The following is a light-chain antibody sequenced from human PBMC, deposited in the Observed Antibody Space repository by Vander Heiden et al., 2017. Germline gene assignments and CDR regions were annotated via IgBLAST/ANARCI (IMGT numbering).Light chain of an antibody. CDR1: QDISNY. J-gene: IGKJ5*01. CDR3: QHCDNLRLT. V-gene: IGKV1-33*01. CDR2: DAS. Sequence: IQLTQSPSSLSASVGDRVTITCQATQDISNYLNWYQQQPGKAPKLLIYDASNLETGVPSRFSGSGSGTDFTFTISSLQPEDIATYYCQHCDNLRLTFGQGTRLEIK.